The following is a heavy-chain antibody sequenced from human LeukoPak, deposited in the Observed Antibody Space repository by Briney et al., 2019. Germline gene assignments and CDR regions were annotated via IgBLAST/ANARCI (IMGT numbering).Heavy chain of an antibody. CDR2: IYSGGST. CDR1: GFTVNINY. J-gene: IGHJ4*02. CDR3: ARVSAVAVYFDY. Sequence: PGGSLRLSCATSGFTVNINYMSWVRQAPGKGLEWVSIIYSGGSTYYADSVKGRFTISRDNSKNTLYLQMNSLRAEDTAVYYCARVSAVAVYFDYWGQGTLVTVSS. V-gene: IGHV3-66*01. D-gene: IGHD6-19*01.